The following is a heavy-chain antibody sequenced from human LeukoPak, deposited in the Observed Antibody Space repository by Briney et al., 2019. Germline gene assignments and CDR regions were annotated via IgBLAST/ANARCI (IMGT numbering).Heavy chain of an antibody. CDR1: GFTFSDYY. D-gene: IGHD1-26*01. CDR2: ISSSGSII. Sequence: GGSLRLSCAASGFTFSDYYMNWIRQAPGKGLEWVSYISSSGSIIYYADSVKGRFTISRDNAKNSLYLQMNSLRAEDTTVYYCARDNSVGDYAWWFDPWGQGTLVTVSS. V-gene: IGHV3-11*01. CDR3: ARDNSVGDYAWWFDP. J-gene: IGHJ5*02.